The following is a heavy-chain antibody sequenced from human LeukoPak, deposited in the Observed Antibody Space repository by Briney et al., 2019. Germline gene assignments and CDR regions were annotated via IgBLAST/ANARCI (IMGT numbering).Heavy chain of an antibody. CDR2: ILSDGSSS. CDR3: ARDDSSGYGIEN. Sequence: GGSLRLSCAASGFTFSSYWMHWVRQAPGKGLVWVSRILSDGSSSTYADSVKGRFTISRDNAKNSLYLQMNSLRDEDTAVYYCARDDSSGYGIENWGQGILVTVSS. J-gene: IGHJ4*02. D-gene: IGHD3-22*01. CDR1: GFTFSSYW. V-gene: IGHV3-74*01.